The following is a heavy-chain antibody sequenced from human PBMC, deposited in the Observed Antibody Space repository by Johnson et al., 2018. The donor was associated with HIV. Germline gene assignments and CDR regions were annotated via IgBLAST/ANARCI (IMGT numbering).Heavy chain of an antibody. D-gene: IGHD3-3*01. J-gene: IGHJ3*02. CDR2: IYSGGST. Sequence: VQLVESGGGVVQSGGSLRLSCGVSGFAVSSNYMSWVRQAPGKGLEWVSIIYSGGSTYYSESVKGRFTISRDNSKNTLYLQMNSLTAGDTDVYFCVRVGLLSGYYRDAFDIWGQGTMVTVSS. CDR3: VRVGLLSGYYRDAFDI. V-gene: IGHV3-66*01. CDR1: GFAVSSNY.